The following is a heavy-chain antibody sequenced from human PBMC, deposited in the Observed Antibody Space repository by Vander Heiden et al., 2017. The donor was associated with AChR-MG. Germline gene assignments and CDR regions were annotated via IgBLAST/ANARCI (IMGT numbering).Heavy chain of an antibody. J-gene: IGHJ4*02. V-gene: IGHV3-9*01. D-gene: IGHD5-12*01. CDR3: AKDRGGDGYTLGY. Sequence: EVQLVESGGGLVQPGLSPSLSCSAPAFTFDDYAMHWVRQAPGKGLEWVSGISWNSGSIGYADAVKGRFTISRDNAKNSLYLQMNSMRAEDTALYYCAKDRGGDGYTLGYWGQGTLVTVSS. CDR2: ISWNSGSI. CDR1: AFTFDDYA.